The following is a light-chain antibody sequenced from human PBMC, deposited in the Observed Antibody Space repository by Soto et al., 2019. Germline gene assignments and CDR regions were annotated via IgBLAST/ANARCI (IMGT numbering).Light chain of an antibody. CDR3: QQYDTYPWT. J-gene: IGKJ1*01. V-gene: IGKV1-5*03. CDR2: KAS. CDR1: QSIENW. Sequence: DIQMTQSPSTLSASVGDRVTITCRASQSIENWLAWYQHKPGQAPNLLIYKASTLQSGVSSRFSGSGAGTGFTLPISNLQPDDFATYYCQQYDTYPWTFGQGTKVEIK.